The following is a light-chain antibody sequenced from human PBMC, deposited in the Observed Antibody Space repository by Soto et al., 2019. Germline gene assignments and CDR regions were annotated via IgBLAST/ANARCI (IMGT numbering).Light chain of an antibody. J-gene: IGLJ1*01. CDR1: SSDVGRYNY. V-gene: IGLV2-11*02. CDR2: DVR. Sequence: QSVLTQPRPVSGTPGQSVTISHTGTSSDVGRYNYVSWYKQHPCKAPKHMICDVRERPAGVPDRCYGSKLGNTAALTKWGLLAEDVADYHCCSYSGSFFVFGTGTNVTVL. CDR3: CSYSGSFFV.